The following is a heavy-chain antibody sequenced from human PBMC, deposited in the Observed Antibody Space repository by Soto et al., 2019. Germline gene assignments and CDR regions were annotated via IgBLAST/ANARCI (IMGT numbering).Heavy chain of an antibody. CDR2: IIPIFGSA. Sequence: QVQLVQSGAEVKKPGSSVKVSCKASGGTFSSYTISWVRQAPGQGLEWMGGIIPIFGSANYAQKFQGRVTINADKSTTTAYMEVSSLRSEDTAVYYCARAPATGNRPYYYYGMDVWGQGTTVTVSS. V-gene: IGHV1-69*06. CDR1: GGTFSSYT. CDR3: ARAPATGNRPYYYYGMDV. D-gene: IGHD1-26*01. J-gene: IGHJ6*02.